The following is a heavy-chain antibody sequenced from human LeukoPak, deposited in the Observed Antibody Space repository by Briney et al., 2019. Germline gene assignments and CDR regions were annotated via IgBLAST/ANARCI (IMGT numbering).Heavy chain of an antibody. CDR3: AEGGRVATPFDY. CDR1: GFTFNSYA. D-gene: IGHD2-15*01. Sequence: GGSLRLSCAASGFTFNSYAMSWVRQAPGKGLEWVSAISGSGGSTYYADSVKGRFTISRDNSKNTLYLQMNSLRAEDTAVYYCAEGGRVATPFDYWGQGTLVTVSS. V-gene: IGHV3-23*01. CDR2: ISGSGGST. J-gene: IGHJ4*02.